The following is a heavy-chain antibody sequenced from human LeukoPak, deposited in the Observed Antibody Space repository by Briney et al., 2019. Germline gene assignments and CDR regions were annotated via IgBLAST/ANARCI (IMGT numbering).Heavy chain of an antibody. Sequence: PGGSLRLSCGASGFIFSSHSMNWVRQAPGKGLEWVSYISNSGSTIYYADSVKDRFTISRDDAKNSLYLQMNSLRDEDTAVYYCSRNTPTYSTPDHWGQGTLVTVSS. J-gene: IGHJ4*02. V-gene: IGHV3-48*02. CDR1: GFIFSSHS. D-gene: IGHD6-13*01. CDR2: ISNSGSTI. CDR3: SRNTPTYSTPDH.